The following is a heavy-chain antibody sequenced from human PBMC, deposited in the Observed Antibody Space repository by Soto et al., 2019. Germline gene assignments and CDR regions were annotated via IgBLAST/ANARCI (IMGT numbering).Heavy chain of an antibody. V-gene: IGHV4-31*03. J-gene: IGHJ4*02. CDR2: IYYSGTT. CDR1: AASISSGGYY. Sequence: SETLSLTCTVSAASISSGGYYWSWIRQNPGKGLEWIGYIYYSGTTHYNPSLKSRVNILVDTSKNQFSLRLSSVTAADTAIYYCARYCSGGTCQGGFDYWGQGTLVTVSS. CDR3: ARYCSGGTCQGGFDY. D-gene: IGHD2-15*01.